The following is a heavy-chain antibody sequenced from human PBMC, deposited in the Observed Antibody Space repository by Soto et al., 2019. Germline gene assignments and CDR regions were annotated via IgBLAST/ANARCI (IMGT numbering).Heavy chain of an antibody. V-gene: IGHV5-51*01. CDR3: ARRAHMGCSISYGHYQSCMDV. CDR2: IYPGDSDT. Sequence: GESRKISWKGSGYSFTRYWILWVRHMPGKGLEWMGIIYPGDSDTRYSPSFQGQVTISADKSISTAYLQWSSLKASDTAMYYCARRAHMGCSISYGHYQSCMDVWGKGITVTVSS. D-gene: IGHD4-17*01. J-gene: IGHJ6*04. CDR1: GYSFTRYW.